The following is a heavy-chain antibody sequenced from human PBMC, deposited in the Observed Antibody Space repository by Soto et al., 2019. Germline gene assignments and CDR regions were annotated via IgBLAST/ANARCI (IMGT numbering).Heavy chain of an antibody. V-gene: IGHV2-5*02. CDR1: GFSLSTSGVG. CDR3: AHTLEAEAVDAFDI. Sequence: QITLKESGPTLVKPTQTLTLTCTFSGFSLSTSGVGVGWIRQPPGKALEWLALIYWGHDKRYSPSLKSRLTNTKDNSKNLVDLTTANMDPVESATYYCAHTLEAEAVDAFDIWGQGTMVTVSS. D-gene: IGHD6-19*01. CDR2: IYWGHDK. J-gene: IGHJ3*02.